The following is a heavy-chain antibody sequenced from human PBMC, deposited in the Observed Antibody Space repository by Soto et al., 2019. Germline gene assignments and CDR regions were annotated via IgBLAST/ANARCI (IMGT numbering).Heavy chain of an antibody. CDR3: ARVAHYYDSSGYWPY. D-gene: IGHD3-22*01. CDR1: GYTFTSYA. V-gene: IGHV1-3*01. J-gene: IGHJ4*02. CDR2: INAGNGNT. Sequence: WASVKFSCKASGYTFTSYAMHWVRQAPGQRLEWMGWINAGNGNTKYSQKFQGRVTITRDTSASTAYMELSSLRSEDTAVYYCARVAHYYDSSGYWPYWGKGTLVTVSS.